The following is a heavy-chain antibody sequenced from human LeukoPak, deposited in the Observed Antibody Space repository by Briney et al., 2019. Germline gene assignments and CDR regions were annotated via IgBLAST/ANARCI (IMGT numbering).Heavy chain of an antibody. CDR1: GFTFSSYA. V-gene: IGHV3-23*01. J-gene: IGHJ4*02. D-gene: IGHD6-19*01. CDR2: ISGSGGST. CDR3: AKDWEQWLVRFYFDY. Sequence: QAGGSLRLSCAASGFTFSSYAMSWVRQAPGKGLEWVSAISGSGGSTYYADSVKGRFTISRDNSKNTLYLQMNSLRAEDTAVYYSAKDWEQWLVRFYFDYWGQGTLVTVSS.